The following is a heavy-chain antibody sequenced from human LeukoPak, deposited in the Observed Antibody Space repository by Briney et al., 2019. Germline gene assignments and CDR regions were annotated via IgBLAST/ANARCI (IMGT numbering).Heavy chain of an antibody. Sequence: GGSLRLSCAASGFTVSSNYMSWVRQAPGKGLEWVSVIYSGGSTYYADSVKGRFTISRDNSKNTLYPQMNSLRAEDTAVYYCAREGSGSPDFDYWGQGTLVTVSS. CDR1: GFTVSSNY. J-gene: IGHJ4*02. CDR3: AREGSGSPDFDY. D-gene: IGHD3-10*01. CDR2: IYSGGST. V-gene: IGHV3-53*05.